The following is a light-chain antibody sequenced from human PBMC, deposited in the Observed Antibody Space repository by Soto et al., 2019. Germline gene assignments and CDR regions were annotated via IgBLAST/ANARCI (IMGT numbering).Light chain of an antibody. Sequence: IQLTQSPSSLSASVGDRVTITCRASQAISSYLAWYQQQPGRAPTLLIYGASTLQSGVPSRFSGSGSGTDFTLTISSLQPEDFATYYCQQLNSYPRTFGQGTKVEIK. CDR1: QAISSY. CDR3: QQLNSYPRT. V-gene: IGKV1-9*01. CDR2: GAS. J-gene: IGKJ1*01.